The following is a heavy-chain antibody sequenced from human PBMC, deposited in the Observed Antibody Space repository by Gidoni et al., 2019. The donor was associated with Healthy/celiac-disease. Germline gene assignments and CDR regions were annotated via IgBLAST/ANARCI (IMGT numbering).Heavy chain of an antibody. CDR3: ARQVGGYYYDSSGRRQPRGWFDP. J-gene: IGHJ5*02. CDR2: IDPSDSYT. Sequence: EVQLVQSGAEVKKPGESLRISCKGSGYSFTSYWISWVRQMPGKGLEWMGRIDPSDSYTNYSPSFQGHVTISADKSISTAYLQWSSLKASDTAMYYCARQVGGYYYDSSGRRQPRGWFDPWGQGTLVTVSS. D-gene: IGHD3-22*01. V-gene: IGHV5-10-1*03. CDR1: GYSFTSYW.